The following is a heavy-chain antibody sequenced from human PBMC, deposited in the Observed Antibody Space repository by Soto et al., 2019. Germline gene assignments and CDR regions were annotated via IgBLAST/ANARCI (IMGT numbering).Heavy chain of an antibody. J-gene: IGHJ4*02. CDR2: IIPIFGTA. V-gene: IGHV1-69*13. D-gene: IGHD6-19*01. CDR1: GGTFSSYA. CDR3: RAVAGPVDY. Sequence: VASVKVSCKASGGTFSSYAISWVRQAPGQGLEWMGGIIPIFGTANYAQKFQGRVTITADESTSTAYMELSSLRSEDTAVYYCRAVAGPVDYWGQGTLVTVSS.